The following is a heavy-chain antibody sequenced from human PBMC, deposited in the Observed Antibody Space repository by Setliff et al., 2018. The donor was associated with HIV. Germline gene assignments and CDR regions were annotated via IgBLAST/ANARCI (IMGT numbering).Heavy chain of an antibody. V-gene: IGHV4-34*01. CDR2: IKHSGRT. CDR1: GESFSGYD. J-gene: IGHJ4*02. CDR3: ARGKWLVRSFLFDY. Sequence: SETLSLTRAVYGESFSGYDWTWIRQPPGEGLEWIGEIKHSGRTNYSPSLKSRVTISVDTSKNQFSLRLNSVTAADTAVYYCARGKWLVRSFLFDYWGQGSLVTVSS. D-gene: IGHD6-19*01.